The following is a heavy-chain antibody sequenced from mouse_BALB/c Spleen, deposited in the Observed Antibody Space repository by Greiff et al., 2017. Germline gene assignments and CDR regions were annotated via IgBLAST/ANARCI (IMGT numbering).Heavy chain of an antibody. CDR1: GFTFSSYT. Sequence: EVKLMESGGGLVQPGGSLKLSCAASGFTFSSYTMSWVRQTPEKRLEWVAYISNGGGSTYYPDTVKGRFTISRDNAKNTLYLQMSSLKSEDTAMYYCARLTTATAMDYWGQGTSVTVSS. V-gene: IGHV5-12-2*01. D-gene: IGHD1-2*01. CDR3: ARLTTATAMDY. CDR2: ISNGGGST. J-gene: IGHJ4*01.